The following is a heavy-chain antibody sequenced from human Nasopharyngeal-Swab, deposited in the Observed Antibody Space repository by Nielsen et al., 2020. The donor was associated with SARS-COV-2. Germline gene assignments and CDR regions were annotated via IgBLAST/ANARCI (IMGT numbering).Heavy chain of an antibody. V-gene: IGHV1-8*01. CDR1: GYTFTSYD. D-gene: IGHD1-1*01. CDR3: ASATGTTGWYYYYGMDV. J-gene: IGHJ6*02. CDR2: MNPNSGNT. Sequence: ASVKVSCKASGYTFTSYDINWVRQATGQGLEWMGWMNPNSGNTGYAQKFQGRVTMTRNTSISTAYMELSSLRSEDTAAYYCASATGTTGWYYYYGMDVWGQGTTVTVSS.